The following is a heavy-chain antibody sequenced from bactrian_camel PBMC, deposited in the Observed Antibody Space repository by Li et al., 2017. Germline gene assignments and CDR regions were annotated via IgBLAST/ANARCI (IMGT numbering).Heavy chain of an antibody. D-gene: IGHD6*01. CDR1: GFSFNTYD. CDR2: NGRGDSRT. Sequence: DVQLVESGGGLVQPGGSLRLSCVASGFSFNTYDMSWVRQTPGKGLEWVSNANGRGDSRTYYADSVKGRFTISRDDAANTLYLQMDSLKTDDTAVYYCATLRSWYLGFAYWGQGTQVTVS. V-gene: IGHV3S40*01. CDR3: ATLRSWYLGFAY. J-gene: IGHJ6*01.